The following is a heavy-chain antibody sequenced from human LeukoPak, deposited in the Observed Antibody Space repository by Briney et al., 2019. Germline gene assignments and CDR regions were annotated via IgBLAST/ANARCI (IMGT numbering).Heavy chain of an antibody. D-gene: IGHD2-15*01. CDR3: ARAYCSGGSCYGGFDY. V-gene: IGHV3-21*01. CDR1: GFTFSSYS. CDR2: ISSSSSYI. Sequence: GGSLRPSCAASGFTFSSYSMNWVRQAPGKGLEWVSSISSSSSYIYYADSVKGRFTISRDNAKNSLYLQMNSLRAEDTAVYYCARAYCSGGSCYGGFDYWGQGTLVTVSS. J-gene: IGHJ4*02.